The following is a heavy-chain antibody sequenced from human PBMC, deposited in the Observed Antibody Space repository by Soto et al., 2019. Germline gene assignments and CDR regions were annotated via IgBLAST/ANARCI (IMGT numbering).Heavy chain of an antibody. J-gene: IGHJ6*02. V-gene: IGHV2-26*01. D-gene: IGHD2-15*01. CDR1: GFSLSNARMG. CDR3: ARIRGVAYYYYGMDV. CDR2: IFSNDEK. Sequence: QVTLKESGPVLVKPTETLTLTCTVSGFSLSNARMGVSWIRQPPGKALEWLAHIFSNDEKSYSTSLKSRLTISKDPPKSQVVLTMTNMDPVDTATYYCARIRGVAYYYYGMDVWGQGTTVTVSS.